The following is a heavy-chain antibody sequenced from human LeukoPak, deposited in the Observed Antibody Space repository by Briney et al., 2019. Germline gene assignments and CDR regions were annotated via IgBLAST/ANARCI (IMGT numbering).Heavy chain of an antibody. CDR2: ISGSGGST. V-gene: IGHV3-23*01. D-gene: IGHD4-17*01. J-gene: IGHJ4*02. CDR3: AKAESRAVTFTGY. Sequence: EPGGSLRLSCAASGFTFSSYSMSWVRQAPGKGLEWVSTISGSGGSTYYADSVKGRFTISRDNSKNTLYLQMNSLRAEDTAVYYCAKAESRAVTFTGYWGQGTLVTVSS. CDR1: GFTFSSYS.